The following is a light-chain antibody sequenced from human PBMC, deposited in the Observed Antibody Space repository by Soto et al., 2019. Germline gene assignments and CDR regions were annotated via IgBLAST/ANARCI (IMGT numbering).Light chain of an antibody. Sequence: DIQMTQSPSSLSASVGDTVTITCRASQSISVNLNWYQQKGGKVPKLLIYAASTLYSGVPSRFSGSGSETDFAFTISSLQPEAVATLYCQQSYITPYTFGQGTRLEIK. CDR1: QSISVN. V-gene: IGKV1-39*01. CDR3: QQSYITPYT. CDR2: AAS. J-gene: IGKJ2*01.